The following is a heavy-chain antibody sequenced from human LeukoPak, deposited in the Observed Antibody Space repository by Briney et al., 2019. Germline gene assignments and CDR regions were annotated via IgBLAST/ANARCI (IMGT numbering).Heavy chain of an antibody. V-gene: IGHV4-59*08. CDR2: ISHSGTT. J-gene: IGHJ5*02. Sequence: SETLSLTCTVSGASISSHYWSWIRQPPGKGLEWIGYISHSGTTVYNPSLKSRVTIFGGTSKNQFSLRLTSLTAADTAVYYCARHATGSYSVPWLDPWGQGTLVTVSS. D-gene: IGHD3-10*01. CDR1: GASISSHY. CDR3: ARHATGSYSVPWLDP.